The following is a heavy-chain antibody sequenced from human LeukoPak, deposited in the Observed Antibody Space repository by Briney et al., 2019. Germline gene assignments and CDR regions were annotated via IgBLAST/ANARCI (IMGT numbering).Heavy chain of an antibody. D-gene: IGHD5-18*01. Sequence: PGGSLRLSCAASGFTFRSHSMNWVRQAPGKGLEWISYIHSGDSTTYYADSVKGRFTISRDNSQKTLYLQMNGLRAEDTAVYYCARGYSYGTGYFDYWGQGTLVTVSS. V-gene: IGHV3-48*01. CDR1: GFTFRSHS. CDR3: ARGYSYGTGYFDY. J-gene: IGHJ4*02. CDR2: IHSGDSTT.